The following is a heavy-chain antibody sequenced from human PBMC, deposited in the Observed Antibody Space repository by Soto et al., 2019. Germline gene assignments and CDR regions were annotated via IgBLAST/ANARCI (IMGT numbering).Heavy chain of an antibody. D-gene: IGHD2-15*01. J-gene: IGHJ5*02. CDR3: ARRGYCSGGSCYSGWFDP. Sequence: QLQLQESGPGLVKPSETLSLTCTVSGGSISSSSYYWGWIRQPPGKGLEWIGSIYYSGSTYYNPSLKSRVPISVDTSKNQFSLKLSSVTAADTAVYYCARRGYCSGGSCYSGWFDPWGQGTLVTVSS. V-gene: IGHV4-39*01. CDR2: IYYSGST. CDR1: GGSISSSSYY.